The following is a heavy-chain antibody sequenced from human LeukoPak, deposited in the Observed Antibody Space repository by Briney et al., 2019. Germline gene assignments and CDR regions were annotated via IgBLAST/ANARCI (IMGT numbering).Heavy chain of an antibody. D-gene: IGHD4-17*01. J-gene: IGHJ4*02. CDR2: IYYSGST. CDR1: GGSISSGGYY. V-gene: IGHV4-31*11. CDR3: ARLTAVTSPFDY. Sequence: PSETLSLTCAVSGGSISSGGYYWNWIRQHPGKGLEWIGYIYYSGSTYYNPSLTSRVTISVTSKNHFSLKLSSVTPADTAVYYCARLTAVTSPFDYWGQGTLVTVSS.